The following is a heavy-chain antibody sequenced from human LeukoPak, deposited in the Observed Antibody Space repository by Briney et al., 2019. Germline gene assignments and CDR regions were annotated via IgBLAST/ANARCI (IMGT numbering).Heavy chain of an antibody. Sequence: PSETLSLTCTVSGGSISTYYWNWIRQPPGKGLEWIGYIYHSGSTNYNPSLQSRVTISVDTSKNQFSLNLNSVTAADTAVYYCARSPEYGSYYYYGMDVWGQGTTVTVSS. J-gene: IGHJ6*02. CDR1: GGSISTYY. CDR2: IYHSGST. CDR3: ARSPEYGSYYYYGMDV. D-gene: IGHD2/OR15-2a*01. V-gene: IGHV4-59*01.